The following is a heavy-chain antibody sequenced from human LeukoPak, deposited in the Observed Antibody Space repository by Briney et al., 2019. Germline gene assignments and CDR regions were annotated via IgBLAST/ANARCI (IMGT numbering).Heavy chain of an antibody. J-gene: IGHJ3*02. CDR1: GTSFTNYG. Sequence: GASVKVSCKVVGTSFTNYGITWVRQAPGQGLEWMAWISAHNGDTNLAQNFQGRVTMTTDTSTSTAYMELRSLRSDDTAMYYCARVTNGDAFDIWGQGTMVTVSS. CDR3: ARVTNGDAFDI. D-gene: IGHD1-1*01. V-gene: IGHV1-18*01. CDR2: ISAHNGDT.